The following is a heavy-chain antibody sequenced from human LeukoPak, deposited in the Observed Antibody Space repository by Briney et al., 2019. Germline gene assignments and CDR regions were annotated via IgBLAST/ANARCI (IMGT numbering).Heavy chain of an antibody. J-gene: IGHJ4*02. Sequence: PSGTLSLTCAVYGGSFSGYYWSWIRQPPGKGLEWIGEINHSGSTNYNPSLKSRVTISVDTSKNQFSLKLSSVTVADTAVYYCARGQRLVRGVDYWGQGTLVTVSS. CDR2: INHSGST. D-gene: IGHD3-10*01. CDR1: GGSFSGYY. CDR3: ARGQRLVRGVDY. V-gene: IGHV4-34*01.